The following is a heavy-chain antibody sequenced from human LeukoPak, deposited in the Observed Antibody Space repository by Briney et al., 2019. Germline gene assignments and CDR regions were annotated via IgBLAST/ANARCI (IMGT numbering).Heavy chain of an antibody. CDR3: ARHNVPNNWGYGFDY. J-gene: IGHJ4*02. CDR1: GGSISSYY. D-gene: IGHD7-27*01. CDR2: IYTSGST. V-gene: IGHV4-4*09. Sequence: SETLSLTCTVSGGSISSYYWSWIRQPPGKGLEWIGYIYTSGSTNYNPSLKSRVTISVDKSKNQFSLKLSFVTAADTAVYYCARHNVPNNWGYGFDYWGQGTLVTVSS.